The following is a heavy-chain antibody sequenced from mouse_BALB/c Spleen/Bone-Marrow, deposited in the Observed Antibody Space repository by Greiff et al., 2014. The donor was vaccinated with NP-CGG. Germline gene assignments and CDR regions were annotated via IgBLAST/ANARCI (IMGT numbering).Heavy chain of an antibody. Sequence: EVQLQQSGGGLVKPGGSLKLSCAASGFTFSDYYMYWVRQPPDKRLEWVATISDGGSYTYYPDSVKGRFTISRDNAKNNLYLQMSSLKSEDTAMYYCARVSYDYFDYWGQGTTLTVSS. CDR1: GFTFSDYY. J-gene: IGHJ2*01. CDR2: ISDGGSYT. D-gene: IGHD2-4*01. CDR3: ARVSYDYFDY. V-gene: IGHV5-4*02.